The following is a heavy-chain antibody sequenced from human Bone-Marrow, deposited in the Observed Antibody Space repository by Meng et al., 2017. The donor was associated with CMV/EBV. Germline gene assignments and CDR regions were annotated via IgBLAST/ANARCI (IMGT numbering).Heavy chain of an antibody. D-gene: IGHD3-3*01. Sequence: SLKISCAASGFRFDDYAMHWVRQVPGKGLEWVSGISKNSTYIVYADSVKGRFTISRDNAKKSLYLQMNSLRPEDTALYYCAKVMAAGSGANLWGRGTLVTVSS. CDR2: ISKNSTYI. J-gene: IGHJ2*01. CDR1: GFRFDDYA. V-gene: IGHV3-9*01. CDR3: AKVMAAGSGANL.